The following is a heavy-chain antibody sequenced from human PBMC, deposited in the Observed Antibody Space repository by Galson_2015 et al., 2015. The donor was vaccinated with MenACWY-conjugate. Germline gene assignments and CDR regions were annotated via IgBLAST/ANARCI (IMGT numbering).Heavy chain of an antibody. Sequence: SLRLSCAASGFTFTGYEFNWVRQAPGKGLEWLSYISKSGSPIFYADSVKGRFTTSRDNTKKSLFLQMNSLRAGDTGVYYCARVGTWIHQYFYYMDVWGKGTAVTVSS. CDR3: ARVGTWIHQYFYYMDV. CDR1: GFTFTGYE. J-gene: IGHJ6*03. D-gene: IGHD5-18*01. V-gene: IGHV3-48*03. CDR2: ISKSGSPI.